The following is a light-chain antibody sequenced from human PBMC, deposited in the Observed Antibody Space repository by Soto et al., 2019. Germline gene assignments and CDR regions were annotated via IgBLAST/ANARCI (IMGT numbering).Light chain of an antibody. CDR3: QTWGTGIHV. CDR1: SGHSSYA. V-gene: IGLV4-69*01. CDR2: LNSDGSH. Sequence: QPVLTQSPSASASLGASVKLTCTLRSGHSSYAIAWHQQQPEKGPRYLMKLNSDGSHSKGDGIPDRFSGSSSGAERYLIISSLQSEDDADYYCQTWGTGIHVFGTGTKVTVL. J-gene: IGLJ1*01.